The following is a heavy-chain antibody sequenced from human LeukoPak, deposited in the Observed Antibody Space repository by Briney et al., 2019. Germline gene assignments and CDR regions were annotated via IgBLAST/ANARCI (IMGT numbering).Heavy chain of an antibody. CDR1: GFTFSSYE. Sequence: PGGSLRLSCAASGFTFSSYEMNWVRQAPGKGLEWVSYISSSGSTIYYADSLKGRFTISRDNAKNSLYLQMNSLRAEDTVVYYCARAHYYDSSGLDFWGQGTLVTVSS. CDR2: ISSSGSTI. CDR3: ARAHYYDSSGLDF. V-gene: IGHV3-48*03. D-gene: IGHD3-22*01. J-gene: IGHJ4*02.